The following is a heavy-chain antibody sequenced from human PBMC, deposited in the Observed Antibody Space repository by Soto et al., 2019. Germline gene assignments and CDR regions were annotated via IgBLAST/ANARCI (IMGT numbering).Heavy chain of an antibody. J-gene: IGHJ4*02. D-gene: IGHD6-13*01. V-gene: IGHV3-30*18. CDR3: AKDAVVSSWYYFDY. CDR1: GFTFSSYG. CDR2: ISYDGSNK. Sequence: PGGSLRLSCAASGFTFSSYGMHWVRQAPGEGLEWVAVISYDGSNKYYADSVKGRFTISRDNSKNTLYLQMNSLRAEDTAVYYCAKDAVVSSWYYFDYWGQGTLVTVSS.